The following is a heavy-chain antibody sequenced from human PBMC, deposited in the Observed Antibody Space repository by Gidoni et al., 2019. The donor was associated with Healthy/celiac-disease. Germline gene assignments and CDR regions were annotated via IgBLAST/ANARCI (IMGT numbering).Heavy chain of an antibody. CDR3: ARMRGIVGARGAFDY. Sequence: QVQLQESGPGLVKPSETLSLTCAVSGYSISSGYYWGWIRQPPGKGLEWIGSIYHSGSTYYNPSLKSRVTISVDTSKNQFSLKLSSVTAADTAVYYCARMRGIVGARGAFDYWGQGTLVTVSS. V-gene: IGHV4-38-2*01. CDR2: IYHSGST. D-gene: IGHD1-26*01. J-gene: IGHJ4*02. CDR1: GYSISSGYY.